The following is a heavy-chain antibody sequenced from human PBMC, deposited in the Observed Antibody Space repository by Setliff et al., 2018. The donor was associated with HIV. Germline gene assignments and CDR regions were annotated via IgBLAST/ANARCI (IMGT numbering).Heavy chain of an antibody. Sequence: PSETLSLTCSVSGASIRGHYWSWIRQPPGKGLEWIGEINHSGSTNYNPSLKSRVTISLDTSQNHFSLKLTSVTAADAAVYYCARHITGGLAAPVWFDPWGQGTLVTVSS. J-gene: IGHJ5*02. CDR3: ARHITGGLAAPVWFDP. V-gene: IGHV4-34*01. CDR2: INHSGST. CDR1: GASIRGHY. D-gene: IGHD6-13*01.